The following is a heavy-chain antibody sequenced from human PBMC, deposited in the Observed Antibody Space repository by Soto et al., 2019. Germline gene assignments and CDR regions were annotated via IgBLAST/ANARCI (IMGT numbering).Heavy chain of an antibody. V-gene: IGHV1-58*02. J-gene: IGHJ6*02. CDR3: AAAFNRGFYYGMDV. CDR1: GFTFSRSA. CDR2: IVVASGNT. Sequence: SVKVSCKASGFTFSRSAMQWVRQARGQRLEWIGWIVVASGNTNFPQSFQERVTITRDMSTSTVYLELSSLRSEDTAVYYCAAAFNRGFYYGMDVWGQGTTVTVSS.